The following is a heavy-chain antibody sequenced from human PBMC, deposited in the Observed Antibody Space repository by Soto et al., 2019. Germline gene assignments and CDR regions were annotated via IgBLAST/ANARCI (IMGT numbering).Heavy chain of an antibody. V-gene: IGHV3-23*01. CDR2: ISGSGGST. CDR1: GFTFSSYA. D-gene: IGHD2-15*01. Sequence: GGSLRLSCAASGFTFSSYAMSWVRQAPGKGLEWVSAISGSGGSTYYADSVKGRFTISRDNSKNTLYLQMNSLRAEDTAVYYCAKEGLDIVVVVAAPGTTWFDPWGQGTLVTVSS. J-gene: IGHJ5*02. CDR3: AKEGLDIVVVVAAPGTTWFDP.